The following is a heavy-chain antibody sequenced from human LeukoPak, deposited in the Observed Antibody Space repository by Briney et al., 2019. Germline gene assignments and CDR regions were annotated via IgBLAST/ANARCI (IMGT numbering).Heavy chain of an antibody. CDR1: GYTFTSYY. CDR3: ARALASITIFGVVTEFDY. Sequence: ASVKVSCKASGYTFTSYYMHWVRQALGQGLEWMGIINPSGGSTSYAQKFQGRVTMTRDTSTSTVYMELSSLRSEDTAVYYCARALASITIFGVVTEFDYWGQGTLVTVSS. CDR2: INPSGGST. D-gene: IGHD3-3*01. J-gene: IGHJ4*02. V-gene: IGHV1-46*01.